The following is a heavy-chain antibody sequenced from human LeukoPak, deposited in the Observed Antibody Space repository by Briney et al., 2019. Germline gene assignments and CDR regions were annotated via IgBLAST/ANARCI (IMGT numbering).Heavy chain of an antibody. CDR2: ISSSSSYI. CDR3: ARDVKEDIVVVPAVIQGY. CDR1: GFTFSSYS. V-gene: IGHV3-21*01. J-gene: IGHJ4*02. D-gene: IGHD2-2*01. Sequence: PGGSLRLSCAASGFTFSSYSMNWVRQAPGKGLEWVSSISSSSSYIYYADSVKGRFTISRDNAKNSLYLQMNSLRAEDTAVYYCARDVKEDIVVVPAVIQGYWGQGTLVTVSS.